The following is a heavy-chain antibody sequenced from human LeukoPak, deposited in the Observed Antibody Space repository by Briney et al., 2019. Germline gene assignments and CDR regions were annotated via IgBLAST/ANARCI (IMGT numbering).Heavy chain of an antibody. J-gene: IGHJ4*02. CDR3: VKEGRYCSSSSCYDY. D-gene: IGHD2-2*01. CDR1: GFTFNYYA. CDR2: ISDSGDST. V-gene: IGHV3-23*01. Sequence: PGGSLRLSCAASGFTFNYYAMSWVRQAPGKGLEWVSTISDSGDSTYYADSVGGRFTISRDNSKNTLYLQMNSLRPEDTALYYCVKEGRYCSSSSCYDYWGQGSRVTVSS.